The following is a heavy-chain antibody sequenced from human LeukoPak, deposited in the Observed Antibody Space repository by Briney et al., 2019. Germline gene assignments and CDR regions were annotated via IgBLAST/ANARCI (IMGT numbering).Heavy chain of an antibody. CDR1: GYYISSGHY. J-gene: IGHJ4*02. V-gene: IGHV4-38-2*01. D-gene: IGHD3-3*01. Sequence: KPSETLSLTCAVSGYYISSGHYWGWIRQPPGKGLEWIGSIYHSGSTYYNPSLKSRVTISVDTSKTQSSLKLSSVTAADTAVYYCARQTDYDFWSGVGYFDYWGQGTLVTVSS. CDR2: IYHSGST. CDR3: ARQTDYDFWSGVGYFDY.